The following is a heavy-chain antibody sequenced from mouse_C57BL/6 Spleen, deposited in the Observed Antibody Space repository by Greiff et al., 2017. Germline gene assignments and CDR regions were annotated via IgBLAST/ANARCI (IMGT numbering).Heavy chain of an antibody. CDR1: GYSITSGYY. D-gene: IGHD3-2*02. J-gene: IGHJ4*01. V-gene: IGHV3-6*01. CDR3: ARGQLRPAMDY. Sequence: ESGPGLVKPSQSLSLTCSVTGYSITSGYYWNWIRQFPGNKLEWMGYISYDGSNNYNPSLKNRISITRDTSKNQFFLKLNSVTTEDTATYYCARGQLRPAMDYWGQGTSVTVSS. CDR2: ISYDGSN.